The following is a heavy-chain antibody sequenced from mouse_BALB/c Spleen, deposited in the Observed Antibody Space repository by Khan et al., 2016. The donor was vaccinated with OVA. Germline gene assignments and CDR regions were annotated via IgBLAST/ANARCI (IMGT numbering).Heavy chain of an antibody. V-gene: IGHV1-81*01. CDR1: GYTFTDYL. Sequence: QVRLQQSGPELVKPGASVKMSCKASGYTFTDYLLSWVKQRTGQGLEWIGEIYPGSGYIYYNEKFKDKATLTSDKSSNTTYMQLSSLTSEDSAVYFCARAGYGGFAYWGQGTLVTVSA. CDR2: IYPGSGYI. D-gene: IGHD3-2*02. J-gene: IGHJ3*01. CDR3: ARAGYGGFAY.